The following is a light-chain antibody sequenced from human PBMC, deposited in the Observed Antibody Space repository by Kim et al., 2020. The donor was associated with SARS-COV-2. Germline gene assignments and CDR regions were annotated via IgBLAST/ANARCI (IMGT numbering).Light chain of an antibody. CDR3: QQYKSYPLT. CDR1: QGISNH. J-gene: IGKJ4*01. V-gene: IGKV1-16*02. Sequence: ASIGDRVPITCRASQGISNHLAWLQQKPGKAPKTLIYAASNLQSGVPSKFSGSGSGTDYTLTISSLQPEDFATYYCQQYKSYPLTFGGGTKVDIK. CDR2: AAS.